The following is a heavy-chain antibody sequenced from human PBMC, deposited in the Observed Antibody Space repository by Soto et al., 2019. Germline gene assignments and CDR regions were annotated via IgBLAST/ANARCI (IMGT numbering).Heavy chain of an antibody. Sequence: QVQLVQSGAEVKKPGSSVKVSCKASGGTFSSYTISWVRQAPGQGLEWMGRIIPILGIANYAQKFQGRVTXXADKSTSTACMELSSLRSEDTAVYYCAGSSWWYYYWGQGTLVTVSS. V-gene: IGHV1-69*02. CDR2: IIPILGIA. CDR3: AGSSWWYYY. D-gene: IGHD6-13*01. J-gene: IGHJ4*02. CDR1: GGTFSSYT.